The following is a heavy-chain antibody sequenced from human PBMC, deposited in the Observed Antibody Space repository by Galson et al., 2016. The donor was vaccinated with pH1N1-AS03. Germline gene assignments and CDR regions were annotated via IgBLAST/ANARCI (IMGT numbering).Heavy chain of an antibody. CDR2: IYHSGST. D-gene: IGHD5-24*01. CDR1: GYSISSGYY. J-gene: IGHJ3*02. Sequence: SETLSLTCAVSGYSISSGYYWGWIRQPPGKGLEWIGSIYHSGSTYYNPSLKSRVTISVDTSKNQFSLKLSSVTAADTAVYYCARPRRDGHNFDAFDIWGQGTMVTVSS. CDR3: ARPRRDGHNFDAFDI. V-gene: IGHV4-38-2*01.